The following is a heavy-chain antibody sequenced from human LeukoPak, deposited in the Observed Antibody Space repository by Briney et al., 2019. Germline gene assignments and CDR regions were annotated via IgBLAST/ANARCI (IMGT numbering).Heavy chain of an antibody. Sequence: SETLSLTCTVSGGSISSGSYYWSWIRQPAGKGLEWIGRIYTSGSTNYNPSLKSRVTISVDTSKNQFSLKLSSVTAADTAVYYCARFRRYCSSTSCYDLGYYYYYMDVWGEGTTVTVSS. D-gene: IGHD2-2*01. J-gene: IGHJ6*03. CDR2: IYTSGST. CDR3: ARFRRYCSSTSCYDLGYYYYYMDV. CDR1: GGSISSGSYY. V-gene: IGHV4-61*02.